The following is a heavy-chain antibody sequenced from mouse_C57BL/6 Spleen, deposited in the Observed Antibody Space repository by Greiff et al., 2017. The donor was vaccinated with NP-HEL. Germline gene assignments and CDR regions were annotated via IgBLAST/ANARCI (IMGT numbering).Heavy chain of an antibody. V-gene: IGHV1-22*01. CDR3: AREGGLRYYFDY. D-gene: IGHD2-4*01. CDR2: INPNNGGT. J-gene: IGHJ2*01. CDR1: GYTFTDYN. Sequence: EVQLVESGPELVKPGASVKMSCKASGYTFTDYNMHWVKQSHGKSLEWIGYINPNNGGTSYNQKFKGKATLTVNKSSSTAYMELRSLSSEDSAVYYCAREGGLRYYFDYWGQGTTLTVSS.